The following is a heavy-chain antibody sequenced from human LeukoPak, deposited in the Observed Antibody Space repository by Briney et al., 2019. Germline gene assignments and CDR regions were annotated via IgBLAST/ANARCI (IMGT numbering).Heavy chain of an antibody. CDR2: IWYDGSNK. D-gene: IGHD2/OR15-2a*01. J-gene: IGHJ5*02. Sequence: GGSLRLSCAASGFTFSSYGMHWVRQAPGKGLEWVAVIWYDGSNKYYADSVKGRFTISRDNSKNTLYLQMDSLRAEDTAVYYCAKDNSGWFDPWGQGTLVTVSS. CDR1: GFTFSSYG. V-gene: IGHV3-33*06. CDR3: AKDNSGWFDP.